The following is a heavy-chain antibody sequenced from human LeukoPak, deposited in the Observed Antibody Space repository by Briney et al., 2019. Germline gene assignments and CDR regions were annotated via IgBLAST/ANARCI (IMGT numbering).Heavy chain of an antibody. D-gene: IGHD3-22*01. CDR1: GFTFSTFG. Sequence: GGSLRLSCAASGFTFSTFGMHWVRQAPGKGLEWVSSISSSSSYIYYADSVKGRFTISRDNAKNSLYLQMNSLRAEDTAVYYCARGPDNYYDTPSDYWGQGTLVTVSS. V-gene: IGHV3-21*01. CDR2: ISSSSSYI. J-gene: IGHJ4*02. CDR3: ARGPDNYYDTPSDY.